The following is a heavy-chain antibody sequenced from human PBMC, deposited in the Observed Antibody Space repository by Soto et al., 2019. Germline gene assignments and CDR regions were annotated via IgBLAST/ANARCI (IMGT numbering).Heavy chain of an antibody. CDR3: ARLSSSSHSDAFDI. Sequence: GGSLRLSCAASGFTVSSNYMSWVRQAPGKGLEWVSVIYSGGSTYYADSVKGRFTISRDNSKNTLYLQMNSLRAEDTAVYYCARLSSSSHSDAFDIWGQGTMVTVSS. J-gene: IGHJ3*02. CDR2: IYSGGST. CDR1: GFTVSSNY. D-gene: IGHD2-2*01. V-gene: IGHV3-66*04.